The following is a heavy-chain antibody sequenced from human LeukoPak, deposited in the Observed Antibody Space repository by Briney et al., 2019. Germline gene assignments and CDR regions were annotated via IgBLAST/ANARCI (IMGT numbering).Heavy chain of an antibody. CDR3: ASTPNYYGSGSYFY. CDR2: INWNGGSS. V-gene: IGHV3-20*04. J-gene: IGHJ4*02. CDR1: GFTFSSYA. Sequence: GGSLRLSCAASGFTFSSYAMHWVRQAPGKGLEWVSGINWNGGSSGYADSVKGRFTISRDNAKSSLYLQMNSLRAEDTALYYCASTPNYYGSGSYFYWGQGTLVTVSS. D-gene: IGHD3-10*01.